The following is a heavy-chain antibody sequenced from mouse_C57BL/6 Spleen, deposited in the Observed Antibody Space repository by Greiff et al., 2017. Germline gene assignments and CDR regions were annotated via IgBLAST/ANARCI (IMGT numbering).Heavy chain of an antibody. Sequence: EVNVVESGGGLVQPGGSLSLSCAASGFTFTDYYMSWVRQPPGKALEWLGFIRNKANGYTTEYSASVKGRFTISRDNSQSILYLQMNALRAEDSATYYCARSPSHGSSYGWYFDVWGTGTTVTVSS. CDR3: ARSPSHGSSYGWYFDV. D-gene: IGHD1-1*01. CDR2: IRNKANGYTT. J-gene: IGHJ1*03. V-gene: IGHV7-3*01. CDR1: GFTFTDYY.